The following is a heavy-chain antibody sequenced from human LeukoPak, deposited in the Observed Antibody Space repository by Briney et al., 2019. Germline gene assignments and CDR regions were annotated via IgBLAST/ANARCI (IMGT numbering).Heavy chain of an antibody. V-gene: IGHV3-23*01. Sequence: PSGGSLRLSCAASGFTFSSYAMSWVRQAPGKGLEWVSAISGSGGSTYYADSVKGRFTISRDNSKNTLYLQMNSLRAEDTAVYYCAKDPSKRVAGSGSYTDYWGQGTLVTVSS. CDR2: ISGSGGST. D-gene: IGHD3-10*01. CDR3: AKDPSKRVAGSGSYTDY. CDR1: GFTFSSYA. J-gene: IGHJ4*02.